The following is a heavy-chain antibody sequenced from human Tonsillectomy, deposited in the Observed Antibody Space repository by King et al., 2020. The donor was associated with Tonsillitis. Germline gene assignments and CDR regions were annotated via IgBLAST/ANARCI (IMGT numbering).Heavy chain of an antibody. J-gene: IGHJ6*02. D-gene: IGHD2-2*01. CDR2: IIPVFGTI. CDR1: GGTFSTYA. V-gene: IGHV1-69*01. CDR3: SRDTLVIVPPAKVGCKDGMDV. Sequence: VQLVESGPEMKKPGSSVKVSCKASGGTFSTYAINWVRQAPGQGLEWMGHIIPVFGTINYAQNFHGRVVITADESTNTAYMELSSLRSDDTAIYYCSRDTLVIVPPAKVGCKDGMDVWGQGTTVTVSS.